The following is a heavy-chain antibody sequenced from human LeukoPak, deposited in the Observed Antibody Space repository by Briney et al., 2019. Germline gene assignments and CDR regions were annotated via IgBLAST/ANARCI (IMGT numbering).Heavy chain of an antibody. J-gene: IGHJ5*02. V-gene: IGHV1-46*01. CDR1: GYTFTSYY. D-gene: IGHD6-13*01. CDR3: ARSRAAAAHWFDP. Sequence: EASVTVSCKASGYTFTSYYMHWVRQAPGQGLEWMGIINPSGGSTSYAQKFQGRVTMTRDTSTSTVYMELSSLRSEDTAVYYCARSRAAAAHWFDPWGQGTLVTVSS. CDR2: INPSGGST.